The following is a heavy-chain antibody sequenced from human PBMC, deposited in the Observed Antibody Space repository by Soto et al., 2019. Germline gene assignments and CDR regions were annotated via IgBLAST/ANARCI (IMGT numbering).Heavy chain of an antibody. CDR1: GGSISSSIYY. CDR2: IYYSGST. J-gene: IGHJ4*02. Sequence: PSETLSLTCTVSGGSISSSIYYWGWIRQPPGKGLEWIGSIYYSGSTYYNPSLKSRVTISVDTSKNQFSLKLSSVTAADTAVYYCARYASYFYWGQGTLVTVSS. V-gene: IGHV4-39*01. CDR3: ARYASYFY. D-gene: IGHD1-26*01.